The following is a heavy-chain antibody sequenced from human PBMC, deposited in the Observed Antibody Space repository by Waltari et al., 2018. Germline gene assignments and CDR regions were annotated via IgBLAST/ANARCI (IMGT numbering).Heavy chain of an antibody. CDR1: GYSISSGYY. D-gene: IGHD1-26*01. Sequence: QVQLQESGPGLVKPSETPSLTCTVSGYSISSGYYWGWIRQPPGKGLEWIGSIYHSGSTYYNPSLKSRVTISVDTSKNQFSLKLSSVTAADTAVYYCARWRELLYYFDYWGQGTLVTVSS. CDR3: ARWRELLYYFDY. CDR2: IYHSGST. J-gene: IGHJ4*02. V-gene: IGHV4-38-2*02.